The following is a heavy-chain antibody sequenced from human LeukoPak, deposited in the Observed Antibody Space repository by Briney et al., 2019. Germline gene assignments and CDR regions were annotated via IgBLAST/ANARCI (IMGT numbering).Heavy chain of an antibody. CDR3: ARDSSSDMITFGGVIAPDY. CDR2: ISGSGGST. V-gene: IGHV3-23*01. Sequence: GGSLRLSCAASGFTFSSYAMSWVRQAPGKGLEWVSAISGSGGSTYYADSVKGRFTISRDNSKNTLYLQMNSLRAEDTAVYYCARDSSSDMITFGGVIAPDYWGQGTLVTVSS. CDR1: GFTFSSYA. J-gene: IGHJ4*02. D-gene: IGHD3-16*02.